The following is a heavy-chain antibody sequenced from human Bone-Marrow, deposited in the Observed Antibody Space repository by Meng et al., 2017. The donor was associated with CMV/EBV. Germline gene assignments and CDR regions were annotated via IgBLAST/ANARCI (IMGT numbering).Heavy chain of an antibody. Sequence: GESLKISCAASGFTFSSYWMHWVRQAPGKGLVWVSRINSDGSSTSYADSVKGRFTISRDNAKNTLYLQMNSLRAEDTAVYYCASSYSNYGYYYYGMDVWGQGTTVTVSS. D-gene: IGHD4-11*01. CDR3: ASSYSNYGYYYYGMDV. CDR2: INSDGSST. J-gene: IGHJ6*02. CDR1: GFTFSSYW. V-gene: IGHV3-74*01.